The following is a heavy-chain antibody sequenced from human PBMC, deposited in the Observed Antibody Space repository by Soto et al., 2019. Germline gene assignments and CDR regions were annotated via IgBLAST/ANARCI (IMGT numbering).Heavy chain of an antibody. CDR2: ISAYNGNT. J-gene: IGHJ3*02. V-gene: IGHV1-18*01. CDR3: ARDRRAITIFGVVTPPDI. Sequence: GASVKVSCKASGYTFTSYGISWVRQAPGQGLEWMGWISAYNGNTNYAQKHKGRVTMTTDTSTSTAYMEMRNLRTDDTAMKYSARDRRAITIFGVVTPPDIWGQGTMVTVSS. CDR1: GYTFTSYG. D-gene: IGHD3-3*01.